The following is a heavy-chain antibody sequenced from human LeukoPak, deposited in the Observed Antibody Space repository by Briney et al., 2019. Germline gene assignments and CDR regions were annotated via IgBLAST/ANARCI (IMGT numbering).Heavy chain of an antibody. Sequence: PSETLSLTCTVSGGSISSYYWSWIRQPPGKGLEWVGYIDNRVSTNYNPSLKSLVTISVDTSKNQISLNLSPWTPAPTAVYYCARGPSSGWFDYWGQGTLVTVSS. J-gene: IGHJ4*02. CDR1: GGSISSYY. D-gene: IGHD6-19*01. V-gene: IGHV4-59*12. CDR2: IDNRVST. CDR3: ARGPSSGWFDY.